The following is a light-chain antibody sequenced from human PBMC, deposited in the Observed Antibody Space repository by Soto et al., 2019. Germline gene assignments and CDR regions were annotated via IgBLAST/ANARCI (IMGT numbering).Light chain of an antibody. J-gene: IGKJ2*01. V-gene: IGKV1-5*03. CDR2: KAS. CDR1: QSISSW. CDR3: QQYNSYST. Sequence: DIQMTQSPSTLSASVGDRVTITCRASQSISSWLAWYQQKPGEAPKLLIYKASSLKSGVQSRFSGSGAGTESRIIISRPQHDDSATYYCQQYNSYSTFGEGTKLEIK.